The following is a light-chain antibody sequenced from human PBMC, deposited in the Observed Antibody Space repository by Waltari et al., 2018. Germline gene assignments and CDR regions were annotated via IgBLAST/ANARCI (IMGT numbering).Light chain of an antibody. V-gene: IGKV1-5*01. Sequence: IQMTQSPSTLSASVGDRVTITCRASQSISSWLAWYQQKPGKAPKLLIYDASSLESGVPSRFSGSRSGTEFTLTISSLQPDDFATYYCQQYNSYSMYTFGQGTKLEIK. CDR3: QQYNSYSMYT. J-gene: IGKJ2*01. CDR2: DAS. CDR1: QSISSW.